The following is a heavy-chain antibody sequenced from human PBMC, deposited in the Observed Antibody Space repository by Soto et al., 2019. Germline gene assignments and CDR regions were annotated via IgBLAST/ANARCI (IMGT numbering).Heavy chain of an antibody. Sequence: QVQLVESGGGVVQPGRSLRLSCAASGFTFSSYAMHWVRQAPGKGLEWVAVISYDGSNKYYAASVKGRFTISRDNSKNTLYLQMNSLRAEDTAVYYCARGGGGRKTKMDVWGQGTTVTVSS. CDR3: ARGGGGRKTKMDV. V-gene: IGHV3-30-3*01. CDR2: ISYDGSNK. D-gene: IGHD1-1*01. CDR1: GFTFSSYA. J-gene: IGHJ6*02.